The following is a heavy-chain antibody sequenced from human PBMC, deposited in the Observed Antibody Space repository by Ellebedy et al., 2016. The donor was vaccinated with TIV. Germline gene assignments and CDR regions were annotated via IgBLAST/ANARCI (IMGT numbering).Heavy chain of an antibody. Sequence: ASVKVSCKASGYTFTSYVMHWVRQAPGQRLEWMGWINAGNGNTKYSQKFQGRVTITRDTSASTAYMELSSLRSEDTAVYYCARSGYLDYNWFDPWGQGTLVTVSS. CDR2: INAGNGNT. V-gene: IGHV1-3*01. J-gene: IGHJ5*02. CDR1: GYTFTSYV. D-gene: IGHD3-22*01. CDR3: ARSGYLDYNWFDP.